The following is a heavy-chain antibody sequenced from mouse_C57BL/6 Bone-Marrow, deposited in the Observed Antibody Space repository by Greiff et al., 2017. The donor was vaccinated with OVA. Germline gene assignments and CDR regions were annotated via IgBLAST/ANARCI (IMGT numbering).Heavy chain of an antibody. J-gene: IGHJ1*03. CDR2: IHPNSGST. CDR3: AREGNYYGSFWYFDV. CDR1: GYTFTSYW. D-gene: IGHD1-1*01. Sequence: QVQLKQPGAELVKPGASVKLSCKASGYTFTSYWMHWVKQRPGQGLEWIGMIHPNSGSTNYNEKFKSKATLTVDKSSSTAYMQLSSLKSEDSAVYYCAREGNYYGSFWYFDVWGTGTTVTVSS. V-gene: IGHV1-64*01.